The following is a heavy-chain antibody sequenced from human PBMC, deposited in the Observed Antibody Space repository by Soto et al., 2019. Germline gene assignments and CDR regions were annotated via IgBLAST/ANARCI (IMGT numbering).Heavy chain of an antibody. V-gene: IGHV4-39*01. J-gene: IGHJ5*02. CDR3: ARQGRLGVPAAIYNWFDP. Sequence: PSETLSLTCTVSGGSISSSSYYWGWIRQPPGKGLEWIGSIYYSGSTYYNPSLKSRVTISVDTSKNQFSLKLSSVTAADTAVYYCARQGRLGVPAAIYNWFDPWGQGTLVTVSS. CDR2: IYYSGST. CDR1: GGSISSSSYY. D-gene: IGHD2-2*01.